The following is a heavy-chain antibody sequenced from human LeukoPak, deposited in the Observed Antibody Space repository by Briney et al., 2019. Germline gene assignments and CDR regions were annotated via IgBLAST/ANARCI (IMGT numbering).Heavy chain of an antibody. V-gene: IGHV4-61*08. CDR1: GGSISSGVYS. CDR3: ARDDGSGSYEGWFDP. D-gene: IGHD3-10*01. J-gene: IGHJ5*02. Sequence: SETLSLTCAVSGGSISSGVYSWSWIRQPPGKGLEWIGYIYYSGSTNYNPSLKSRVTISVDTSKNQFSLKLSSVTAADMAVYYCARDDGSGSYEGWFDPWGQGTLVTVSS. CDR2: IYYSGST.